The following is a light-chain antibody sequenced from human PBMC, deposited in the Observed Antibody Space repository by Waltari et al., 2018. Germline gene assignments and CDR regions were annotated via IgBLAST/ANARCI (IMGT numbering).Light chain of an antibody. V-gene: IGKV3-15*01. CDR2: GAS. Sequence: EIVMTQSPATLSVSPGERATLSCRASQSVSSSLAWYQQKPGQPPRLLIHGASSRDTGIPARFSGSASGTEFTITINSLQSDDFAVYYCVQYKNWPSFGPGTKVEIK. CDR3: VQYKNWPS. J-gene: IGKJ3*01. CDR1: QSVSSS.